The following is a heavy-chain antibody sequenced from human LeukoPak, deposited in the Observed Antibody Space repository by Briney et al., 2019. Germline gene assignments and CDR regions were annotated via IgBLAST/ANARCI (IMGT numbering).Heavy chain of an antibody. CDR3: ARESTLWSLPEY. D-gene: IGHD5-18*01. CDR1: GFTFSSYA. J-gene: IGHJ4*02. CDR2: ISYDGSNK. Sequence: GGSLRLSCAASGFTFSSYAMHWVRQAPGKGLEWVAVISYDGSNKYYADSVKGRFTISRDNSKNALYLQMNSLRAEDTAVYYCARESTLWSLPEYWGQGTLVTVSS. V-gene: IGHV3-30*04.